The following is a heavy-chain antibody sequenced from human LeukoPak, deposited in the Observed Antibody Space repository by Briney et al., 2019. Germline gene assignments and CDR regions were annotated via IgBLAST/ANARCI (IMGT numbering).Heavy chain of an antibody. Sequence: SETLSLTCDVSGYSISSGYYWGWIRQPPGKGLEWIGSIYHSGSTYYKPSLKSRVTISVDTSKSQFSPKLSSVTAADTALYYCARDDSGSFDYWGQGTLVIVSS. J-gene: IGHJ4*02. CDR3: ARDDSGSFDY. D-gene: IGHD3-10*01. CDR1: GYSISSGYY. CDR2: IYHSGST. V-gene: IGHV4-38-2*02.